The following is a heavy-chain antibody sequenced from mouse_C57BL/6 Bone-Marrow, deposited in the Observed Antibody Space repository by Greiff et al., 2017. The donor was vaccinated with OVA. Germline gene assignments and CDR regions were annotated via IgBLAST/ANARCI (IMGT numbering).Heavy chain of an antibody. CDR1: GFSLTSYG. Sequence: VKLQESGPGLVAPSQSLSITCTVSGFSLTSYGVSWVRQPPGKGLEWLGVIWGDGRTNYPSALISRLSISKDNSKSQVFLKLNSLQTDDTATYDGAKGGQVGYYFDYWGQGTTLTVSS. V-gene: IGHV2-3*01. CDR3: AKGGQVGYYFDY. D-gene: IGHD1-3*01. J-gene: IGHJ2*01. CDR2: IWGDGRT.